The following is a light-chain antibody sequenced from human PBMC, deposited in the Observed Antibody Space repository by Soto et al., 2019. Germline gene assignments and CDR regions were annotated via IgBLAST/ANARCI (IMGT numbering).Light chain of an antibody. CDR3: QQSYSSPLT. Sequence: DIQMTQSPSSLSASVGDRFTITCRASQSITNFLNWYQQKPGKAPQLLIYAASSLQSGVPARFSGGGSGTDFTLTISSLQPEDFATYYCQQSYSSPLTFGGGTKVEIK. J-gene: IGKJ4*01. V-gene: IGKV1-39*01. CDR1: QSITNF. CDR2: AAS.